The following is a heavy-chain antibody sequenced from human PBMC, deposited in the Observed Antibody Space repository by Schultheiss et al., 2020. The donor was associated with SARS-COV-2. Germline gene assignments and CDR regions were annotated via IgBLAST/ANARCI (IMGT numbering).Heavy chain of an antibody. Sequence: GGSLRLSCAASGFTFSNAWMSWVRQAPGKGLEWVSAISGSGGSTYYADSVKGRFTISRDNSKNTLYLQMNSLRAEDTAVYYCARGRRVGATPGAFDIWGQGTMVTVSS. CDR2: ISGSGGST. CDR1: GFTFSNAW. V-gene: IGHV3-23*01. CDR3: ARGRRVGATPGAFDI. J-gene: IGHJ3*02. D-gene: IGHD1-26*01.